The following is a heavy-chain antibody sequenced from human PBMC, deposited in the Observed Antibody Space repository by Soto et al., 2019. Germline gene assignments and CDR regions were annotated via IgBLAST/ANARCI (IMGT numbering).Heavy chain of an antibody. CDR2: ISSSSSYI. J-gene: IGHJ6*02. Sequence: GGSLRLSCAASGFTFSSYSMNWVRQAPGKGLEWVSSISSSSSYIYYADSVKGRFTISRDNAKNSLYLQMNSLRAEDTAVYYCARDATMITFGGVPGYYYYGMDVWGQGTTVTVSS. CDR1: GFTFSSYS. CDR3: ARDATMITFGGVPGYYYYGMDV. D-gene: IGHD3-16*01. V-gene: IGHV3-21*01.